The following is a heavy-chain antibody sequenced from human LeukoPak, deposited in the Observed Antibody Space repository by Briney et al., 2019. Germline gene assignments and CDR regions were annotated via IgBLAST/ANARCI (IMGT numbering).Heavy chain of an antibody. CDR1: GYSISTGYF. CDR2: IYHGGNT. CDR3: ARGERWSDF. J-gene: IGHJ4*02. Sequence: PSETLSLTCTVSGYSISTGYFWGWIRQPPGKGLEWIGNIYHGGNTYYNPSLNSRVTLSVDTSKNQFSLKLSSVTAADMAIYYCARGERWSDFWGQGTLVTVSS. V-gene: IGHV4-38-2*02. D-gene: IGHD2-15*01.